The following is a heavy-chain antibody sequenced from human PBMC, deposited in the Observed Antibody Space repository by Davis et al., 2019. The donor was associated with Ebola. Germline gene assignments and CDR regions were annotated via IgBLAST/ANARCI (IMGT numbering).Heavy chain of an antibody. J-gene: IGHJ4*02. Sequence: SETLSLTCTVSGGSISSYYWSWIRQHPGKGLEWIGYIYYSGSTYYNPSLKSRVTISVDTSKNQFSLKLSSVTAADTAVYYCARTKGVTVDYINWGQGTLVTVSS. D-gene: IGHD4-11*01. CDR2: IYYSGST. V-gene: IGHV4-59*06. CDR3: ARTKGVTVDYIN. CDR1: GGSISSYY.